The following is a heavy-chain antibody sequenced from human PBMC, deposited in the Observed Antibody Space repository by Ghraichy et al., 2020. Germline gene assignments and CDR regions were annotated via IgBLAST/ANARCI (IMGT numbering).Heavy chain of an antibody. V-gene: IGHV3-30*02. D-gene: IGHD3-16*02. Sequence: LSLTCAASGFTFSSYGMHCVRQAPGKGLEWVAFIRYDGSNKYYADSVKGRFTISRDNSKNTLYLQMNSLRAEDTAVYYCAKDDNDYVWGSYRSEMYYFDYWGQGTLVTVAS. CDR1: GFTFSSYG. CDR2: IRYDGSNK. CDR3: AKDDNDYVWGSYRSEMYYFDY. J-gene: IGHJ4*02.